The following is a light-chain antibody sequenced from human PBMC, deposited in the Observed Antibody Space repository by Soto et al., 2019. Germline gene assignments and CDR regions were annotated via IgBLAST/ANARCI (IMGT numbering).Light chain of an antibody. CDR2: EGS. CDR1: SSDVGSYNL. V-gene: IGLV2-23*01. J-gene: IGLJ2*01. CDR3: GSYAGSVV. Sequence: QSALTQPASVSGSPGQSITISCTGTSSDVGSYNLVSWYQQHPGKAPKLMIYEGSKRPSGVSNRFSGSKSGNTASLTISGLQAEDEADYYCGSYAGSVVFGGGTKRTVI.